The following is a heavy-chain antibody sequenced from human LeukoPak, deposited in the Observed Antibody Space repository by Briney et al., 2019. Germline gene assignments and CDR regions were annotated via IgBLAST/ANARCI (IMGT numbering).Heavy chain of an antibody. D-gene: IGHD3-3*01. CDR3: AKDYYDFWSGGYYYYYGMDV. J-gene: IGHJ6*02. CDR2: ISYDEGNK. V-gene: IGHV3-30*18. Sequence: GGSLRLSCAASGFTFSSYVIPWVRKAPGKGLDWVAVISYDEGNKYYAGSVKGRFTISRDNSKNTLYLQMNSLRSDDTAVYYCAKDYYDFWSGGYYYYYGMDVWGQGTTVTVSS. CDR1: GFTFSSYV.